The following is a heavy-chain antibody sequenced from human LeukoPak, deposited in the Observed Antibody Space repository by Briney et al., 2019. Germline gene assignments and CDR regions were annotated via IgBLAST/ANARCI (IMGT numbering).Heavy chain of an antibody. D-gene: IGHD6-19*01. CDR1: GGSFSGYY. J-gene: IGHJ3*02. V-gene: IGHV4-34*01. CDR2: IIHSGST. CDR3: ARGFFYQWLARGAFDI. Sequence: SETLSLTCAVYGGSFSGYYWSRIRQPPGKGLEWIGEIIHSGSTNYNPSLKSRVTISVDTSKKHFSLKLSSVTAADTAVYYCARGFFYQWLARGAFDIWGQGTMVSVSS.